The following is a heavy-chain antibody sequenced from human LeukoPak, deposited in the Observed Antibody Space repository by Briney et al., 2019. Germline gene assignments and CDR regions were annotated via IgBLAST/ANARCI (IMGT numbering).Heavy chain of an antibody. CDR1: GFTFSSYA. V-gene: IGHV3-23*01. CDR3: AKEGYDYVWGSYRKYQFDY. J-gene: IGHJ4*02. Sequence: GGSLRLSCAASGFTFSSYAMSWVRQAPGKGLEWVSAISGSGGSTYYADSVKSTYYADSVKGRFTIFRDNPKNTLNLQMNSLRAEDTAVYYCAKEGYDYVWGSYRKYQFDYWGQGTLVTVSS. CDR2: ISGSGGSTYYADSVKST. D-gene: IGHD3-16*02.